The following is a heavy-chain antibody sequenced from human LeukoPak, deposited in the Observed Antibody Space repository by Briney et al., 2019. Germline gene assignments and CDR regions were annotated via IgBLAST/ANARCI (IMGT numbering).Heavy chain of an antibody. CDR2: IYYSGST. Sequence: SETLSLTCTVSGGSISSYYWSWIRQPPGKGLEWIGYIYYSGSTNYNPSLKSRVTISVDTSKNQFSLKLSSVTAADTAVYYCARGDYYGSGSYYAYYYMDVWGKGTTVTISS. D-gene: IGHD3-10*01. CDR3: ARGDYYGSGSYYAYYYMDV. J-gene: IGHJ6*03. V-gene: IGHV4-59*01. CDR1: GGSISSYY.